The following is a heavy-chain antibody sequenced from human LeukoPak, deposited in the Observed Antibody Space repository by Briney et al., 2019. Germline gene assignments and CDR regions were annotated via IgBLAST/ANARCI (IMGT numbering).Heavy chain of an antibody. V-gene: IGHV1-69*13. Sequence: SVKVSCKASGYTFTSYGISWVRQAPGQGLEWMGGIIPIFGTANYAQKFQGRVTITADESTSTAYMELSSLRSEDTAVYYCARFGDGSDPFYYYYYMDVWGKGTTVTVSS. CDR3: ARFGDGSDPFYYYYYMDV. CDR2: IIPIFGTA. J-gene: IGHJ6*03. CDR1: GYTFTSYG. D-gene: IGHD1-26*01.